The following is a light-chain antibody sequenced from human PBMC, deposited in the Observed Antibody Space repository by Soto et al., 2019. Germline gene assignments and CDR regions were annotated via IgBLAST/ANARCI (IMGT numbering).Light chain of an antibody. V-gene: IGKV1-39*01. CDR2: GAS. Sequence: DIQMTQSPSSLSPSIGDRVTITCRASQSVISYLNWYQQKPGRAPKLLIFGASSLQSGVPSRFSGSGSGTDFTLTISSLQPEDFATYDCLQTYSTPFTFGPGAKGDIK. J-gene: IGKJ3*01. CDR3: LQTYSTPFT. CDR1: QSVISY.